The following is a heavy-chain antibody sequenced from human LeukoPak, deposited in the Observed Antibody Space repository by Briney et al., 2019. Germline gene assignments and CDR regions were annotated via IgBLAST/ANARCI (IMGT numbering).Heavy chain of an antibody. V-gene: IGHV4-61*02. Sequence: SETLSLTCSVSGDSIRSGSFHWNWIRQPAGKGLAWIGRIYITGSTDYNPSLKSRVTMSVDTSNNQFSLKLTSVTAADTAVYYCAKSWGHAANSLHIQHWGQGARVIVSA. D-gene: IGHD4-23*01. CDR3: AKSWGHAANSLHIQH. CDR1: GDSIRSGSFH. J-gene: IGHJ1*01. CDR2: IYITGST.